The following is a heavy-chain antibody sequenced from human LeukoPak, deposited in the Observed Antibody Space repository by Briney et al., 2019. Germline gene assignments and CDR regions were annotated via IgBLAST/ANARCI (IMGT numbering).Heavy chain of an antibody. V-gene: IGHV1-2*04. CDR2: INPNSGGT. D-gene: IGHD2-15*01. Sequence: VASVKVSCKASGGTFSSYAISWVRQAPGQGLEWMGWINPNSGGTNYAQKFQGWVTMTRDTSISTAYMELSRLRSDDTAVYYCARGGSCSGGSCYHDAFDIWGQGTMVTVSS. CDR3: ARGGSCSGGSCYHDAFDI. J-gene: IGHJ3*02. CDR1: GGTFSSYA.